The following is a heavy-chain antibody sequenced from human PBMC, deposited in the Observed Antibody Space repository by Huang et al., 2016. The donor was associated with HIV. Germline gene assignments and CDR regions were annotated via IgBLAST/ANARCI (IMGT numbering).Heavy chain of an antibody. V-gene: IGHV4-34*01. D-gene: IGHD3-16*01. CDR1: GGPLSGHY. Sequence: QVRLHQWGTGLVRPSETLSLTCAVYGGPLSGHYWSWVRLPPGGSLECLGAVNHRGSANYNPSLKSRLSMSIDTSKKQFSLKLCSVTAADTALYYCARSLMGEDPYDIWGQGTLVTVSS. J-gene: IGHJ3*02. CDR3: ARSLMGEDPYDI. CDR2: VNHRGSA.